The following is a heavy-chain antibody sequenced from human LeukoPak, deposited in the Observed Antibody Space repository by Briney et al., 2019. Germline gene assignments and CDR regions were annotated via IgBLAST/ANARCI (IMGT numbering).Heavy chain of an antibody. J-gene: IGHJ4*02. CDR1: GFTFSRYS. CDR2: IRTSAEGANYA. CDR3: ASDQRYAFDY. D-gene: IGHD3-9*01. V-gene: IGHV3-48*02. Sequence: GGSLRLSCAASGFTFSRYSMNWVRQAPGKGLEWVSNIRTSAEGANYAYYADSVKGRVTISRDDAKNTLYLHMNSLRDDDTAVYYCASDQRYAFDYWGQGILVTVSS.